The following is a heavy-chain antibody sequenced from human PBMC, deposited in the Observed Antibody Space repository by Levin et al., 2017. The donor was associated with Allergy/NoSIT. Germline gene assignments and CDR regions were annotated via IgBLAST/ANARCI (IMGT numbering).Heavy chain of an antibody. CDR2: IWYDGSNK. V-gene: IGHV3-33*01. CDR1: GFTFSSFV. CDR3: ARGTSYDDILTGYYKGYFDY. Sequence: GGSLRLSCAGSGFTFSSFVMHWVRQTPGKGLEWVAIIWYDGSNKYYADSVKGRFTISRDNSKNTLYLQMNSLRAEDTAVYYCARGTSYDDILTGYYKGYFDYWGQGTLVTVSS. D-gene: IGHD3-9*01. J-gene: IGHJ4*02.